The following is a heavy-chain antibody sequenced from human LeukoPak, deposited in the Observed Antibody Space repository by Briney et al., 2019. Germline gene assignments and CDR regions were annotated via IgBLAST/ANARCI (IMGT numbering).Heavy chain of an antibody. CDR1: GFNFSSYG. CDR2: IRYDETNR. CDR3: AKGGTGEVTNFDY. D-gene: IGHD3-16*01. J-gene: IGHJ4*02. V-gene: IGHV3-30*02. Sequence: HPGGSLRLSCAASGFNFSSYGMHWVRQAPGKGLEWVSFIRYDETNRYYADSVKGRFIISRDNSKSTLYLQMNSLRAEDTAFYYCAKGGTGEVTNFDYWGQGTLVTVSS.